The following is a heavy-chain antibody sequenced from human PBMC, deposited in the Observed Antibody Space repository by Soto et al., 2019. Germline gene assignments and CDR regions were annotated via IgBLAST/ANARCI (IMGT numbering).Heavy chain of an antibody. CDR1: GFTFTVAW. D-gene: IGHD3-22*01. CDR2: LRSKNAGGTA. V-gene: IGHV3-15*07. Sequence: GGSLRLSCAASGFTFTVAWMSWARQAPGKRLEWVGLLRSKNAGGTADYAAAVKGRFTISRDDSKNTLFLHMNSLKTEDTAVYYCTTNLAFYHSSGYPIWGQGTMVTVSS. CDR3: TTNLAFYHSSGYPI. J-gene: IGHJ3*02.